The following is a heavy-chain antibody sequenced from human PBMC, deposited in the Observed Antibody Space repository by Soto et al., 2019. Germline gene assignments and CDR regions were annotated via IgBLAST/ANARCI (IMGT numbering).Heavy chain of an antibody. CDR3: ARVRRVVFWSGYYFDY. CDR2: ISAYNGNT. D-gene: IGHD3-3*01. V-gene: IGHV1-18*01. CDR1: GYTFTSYG. J-gene: IGHJ4*02. Sequence: GASVKVSCKASGYTFTSYGISWVRQAPGQGLEWMGWISAYNGNTNYAQKLQGRVTMTTDTSTSTAYMELRSLRSDDTAVYYCARVRRVVFWSGYYFDYWGQGTLVTVSS.